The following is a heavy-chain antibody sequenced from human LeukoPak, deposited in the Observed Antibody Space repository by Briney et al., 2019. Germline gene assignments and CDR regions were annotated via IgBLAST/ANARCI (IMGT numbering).Heavy chain of an antibody. V-gene: IGHV3-23*01. J-gene: IGHJ4*02. D-gene: IGHD1/OR15-1a*01. CDR1: GFSISTYD. CDR2: IGHSGGST. CDR3: AKGREQTWNFDY. Sequence: GGSLRLSCAASGFSISTYDMAWVRQAPGKGLEWVSAIGHSGGSTFYADSVRGRFTISRDNSNNTLCLQMNSLRVEDTAIYYCAKGREQTWNFDYWGPGTLVTVSS.